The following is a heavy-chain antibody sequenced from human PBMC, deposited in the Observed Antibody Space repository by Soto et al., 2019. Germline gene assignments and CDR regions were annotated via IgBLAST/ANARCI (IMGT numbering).Heavy chain of an antibody. D-gene: IGHD3-10*01. CDR1: GFTFRSYW. CDR2: INSDGSST. Sequence: GSLRLSCAASGFTFRSYWMHWVRQAPGKGLVWVSRINSDGSSTSYADSVKGRFTISRDNAKNTLYLQMNSLRAEDTAVYYCARVPLLWSSDGMDVWGQGTTVTVSS. CDR3: ARVPLLWSSDGMDV. V-gene: IGHV3-74*01. J-gene: IGHJ6*02.